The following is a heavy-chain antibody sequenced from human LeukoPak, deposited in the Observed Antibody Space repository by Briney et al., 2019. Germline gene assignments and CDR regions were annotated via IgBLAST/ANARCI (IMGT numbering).Heavy chain of an antibody. V-gene: IGHV3-15*04. CDR2: TVSEIDGGTT. CDR1: GFTFNYAW. D-gene: IGHD1-7*01. J-gene: IGHJ6*02. Sequence: GGSLRLSCAASGFTFNYAWMSWVRQVPGKGLEWVGQTVSEIDGGTTDYATPVKGRFTISRDDSKGTLYLQMNSLKIEDTAVYYCTTDEDWNYARKDVWGQGATVIVSS. CDR3: TTDEDWNYARKDV.